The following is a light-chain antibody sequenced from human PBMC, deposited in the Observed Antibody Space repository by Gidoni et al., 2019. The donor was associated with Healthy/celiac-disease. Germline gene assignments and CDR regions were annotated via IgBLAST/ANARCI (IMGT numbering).Light chain of an antibody. CDR3: QQRSNWPPLT. J-gene: IGKJ4*01. CDR1: QSVSSY. Sequence: EIVLTQSPATLSLSPGERATLSCRASQSVSSYLAWSQQKPGQAPRLLIYDASNRATGIPARLSGSGSGTDFTLTISSLEPEDFAVYYCQQRSNWPPLTFGGGTKVEIK. V-gene: IGKV3-11*01. CDR2: DAS.